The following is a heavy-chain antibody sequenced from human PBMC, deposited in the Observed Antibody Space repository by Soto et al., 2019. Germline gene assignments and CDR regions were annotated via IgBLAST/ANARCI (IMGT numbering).Heavy chain of an antibody. D-gene: IGHD1-7*01. CDR3: ARLLTGTTGIDY. CDR1: GGTFSSYA. CDR2: IIPICGTA. V-gene: IGHV1-69*01. J-gene: IGHJ4*02. Sequence: QVQLVQSGAEVKKPGSSVKVSCKASGGTFSSYAISWVRQAPGQGLEWMGGIIPICGTANYAQKCQGRVTITAAESTSTAYMELSSLRSEDTSVYYCARLLTGTTGIDYWGQGTLVTVSS.